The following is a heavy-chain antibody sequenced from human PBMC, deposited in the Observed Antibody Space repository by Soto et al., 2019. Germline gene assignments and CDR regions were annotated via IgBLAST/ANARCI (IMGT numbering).Heavy chain of an antibody. CDR1: GGSFRDYY. CDR2: INHSGST. Sequence: PSETLSLTCAVYGGSFRDYYWSWVRQPPGKRLEWIGQINHSGSTNYNPSLKSRVTISVDTSKNQFSLKLSSVTAADTAVYYCARTSRFDSWGQGTLVTVSS. D-gene: IGHD6-6*01. V-gene: IGHV4-34*01. J-gene: IGHJ4*02. CDR3: ARTSRFDS.